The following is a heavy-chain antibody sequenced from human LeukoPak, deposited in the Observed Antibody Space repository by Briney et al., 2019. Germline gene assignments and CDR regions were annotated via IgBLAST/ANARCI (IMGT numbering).Heavy chain of an antibody. J-gene: IGHJ5*02. CDR2: IYYSGNT. CDR3: ARHVRGFVGTSSWINWFDP. D-gene: IGHD2-2*01. Sequence: PSETLSLTCTVSGVSISSSNSYWGWIRQPPGKGLEWIGSIYYSGNTYYNASLKSQVSISIDTSKNQFSLRLTSVTAADTAVYYCARHVRGFVGTSSWINWFDPWGQGTLVTVSS. V-gene: IGHV4-39*01. CDR1: GVSISSSNSY.